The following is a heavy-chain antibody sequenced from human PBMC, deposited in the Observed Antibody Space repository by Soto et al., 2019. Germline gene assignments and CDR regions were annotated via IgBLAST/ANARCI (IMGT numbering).Heavy chain of an antibody. J-gene: IGHJ4*02. Sequence: SETLSLTCTVSGGSISSGGYYWSWIRQHPGKVLEWSGYIYYSGSTYYNPSLKSRVTISVDTSKNQFSLKLSSVTAADTAVYYCARVRRYYDSSANIEVWFDYWGQGTLVTVSS. V-gene: IGHV4-31*03. CDR3: ARVRRYYDSSANIEVWFDY. CDR1: GGSISSGGYY. CDR2: IYYSGST. D-gene: IGHD3-22*01.